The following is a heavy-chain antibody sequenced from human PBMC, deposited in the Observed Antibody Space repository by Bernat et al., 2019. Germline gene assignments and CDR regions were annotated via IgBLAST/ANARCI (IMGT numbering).Heavy chain of an antibody. V-gene: IGHV3-23*04. Sequence: EVRLVESGGSLLQPGGSLRLSCAASGFTFSSYAMSWVRQAQGKGLEWVSSISTSGGSTYYADSVKGRFTISRDNSKNTLFLQMNSLRAEDTAVYHCARREDHYGSGSSAFDYWGQGTLVTVSS. J-gene: IGHJ4*02. CDR2: ISTSGGST. CDR1: GFTFSSYA. D-gene: IGHD3-10*01. CDR3: ARREDHYGSGSSAFDY.